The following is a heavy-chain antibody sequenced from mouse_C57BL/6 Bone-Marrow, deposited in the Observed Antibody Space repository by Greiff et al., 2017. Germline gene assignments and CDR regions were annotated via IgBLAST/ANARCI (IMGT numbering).Heavy chain of an antibody. CDR1: GYTFTNYW. Sequence: QVQLQQSGAELVRPGTSVKMSCKASGYTFTNYWIGWAEQRPGHGLEWIGDIYPGGGYTNYNEKFKGKATLTADKSSSTAYMQSSSLTSEDSAIYYCAGGNYLAYWGQGTLVTVSA. V-gene: IGHV1-63*01. CDR2: IYPGGGYT. CDR3: AGGNYLAY. D-gene: IGHD2-1*01. J-gene: IGHJ3*01.